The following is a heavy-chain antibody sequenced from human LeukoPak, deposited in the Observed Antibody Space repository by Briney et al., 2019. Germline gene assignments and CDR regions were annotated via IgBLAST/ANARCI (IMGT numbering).Heavy chain of an antibody. CDR1: GYTLTELS. V-gene: IGHV1-24*01. J-gene: IGHJ4*02. D-gene: IGHD4-23*01. CDR2: FDPGDGET. Sequence: ASVKVSCKVSGYTLTELSMHWVRQAPGKGLEWMGGFDPGDGETINAQKFQGRVAMTEDTSTDTAYMELSSLRSEDTAVYYCASMTTVVTGVDYWGQGTLVTVFS. CDR3: ASMTTVVTGVDY.